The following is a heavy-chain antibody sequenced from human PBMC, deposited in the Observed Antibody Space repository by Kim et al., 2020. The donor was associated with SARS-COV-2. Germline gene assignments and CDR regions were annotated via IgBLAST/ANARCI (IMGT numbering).Heavy chain of an antibody. CDR1: GFTFSSYG. CDR2: IWYDGSNK. J-gene: IGHJ4*02. V-gene: IGHV3-33*01. D-gene: IGHD3-10*01. Sequence: GGSLRLSCAASGFTFSSYGMHWVRQAPGKGLEWVAVIWYDGSNKYYADSVKGRFTISRDNSKNTLYLQMNSLRAEDTAVYYCARDVSGVLLWFGEFPYWGQGTLVTVSS. CDR3: ARDVSGVLLWFGEFPY.